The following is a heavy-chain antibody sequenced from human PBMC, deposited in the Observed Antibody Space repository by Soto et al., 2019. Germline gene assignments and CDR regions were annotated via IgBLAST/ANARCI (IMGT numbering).Heavy chain of an antibody. J-gene: IGHJ6*02. CDR3: ARAPVTDYNSRDYQHYVAMEV. CDR1: GGPVSGDDLY. V-gene: IGHV4-31*02. CDR2: VYHTGTT. D-gene: IGHD3-22*01. Sequence: SETLSLTCVVSGGPVSGDDLYWSWIRHLPGKGLEWIANVYHTGTTYYNPSLKSRVSMSVDTSQNQFSLILASVTAAATAVYYCARAPVTDYNSRDYQHYVAMEVWGQGTSGT.